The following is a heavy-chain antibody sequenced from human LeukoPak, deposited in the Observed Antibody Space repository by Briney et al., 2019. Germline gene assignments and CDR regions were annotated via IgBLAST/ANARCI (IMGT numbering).Heavy chain of an antibody. CDR2: ISTYSGDT. Sequence: ASVKVSCKASGYTFTNYGVSWVRQAPGQGLEWMGWISTYSGDTNYAQKLQGRVTMTTDTSTSTAYMELRSLRSDDTAVYYCARRRLVHAFDIWGQGTMVTVSS. J-gene: IGHJ3*02. CDR1: GYTFTNYG. D-gene: IGHD1-1*01. CDR3: ARRRLVHAFDI. V-gene: IGHV1-18*01.